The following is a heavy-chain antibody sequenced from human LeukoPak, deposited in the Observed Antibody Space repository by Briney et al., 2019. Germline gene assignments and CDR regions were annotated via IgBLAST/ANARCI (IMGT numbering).Heavy chain of an antibody. CDR3: ARHSYGSVPAAITFDY. CDR2: IYPGDSDT. J-gene: IGHJ4*02. Sequence: GESLKTSCKGSGYSFTSYWIGWVRQMPGKGLEWMGIIYPGDSDTRYSPSFQGQVTISADKSISTAYLQWSSLKASDTAMYYCARHSYGSVPAAITFDYWGQGTLVTVSS. V-gene: IGHV5-51*01. D-gene: IGHD2-2*01. CDR1: GYSFTSYW.